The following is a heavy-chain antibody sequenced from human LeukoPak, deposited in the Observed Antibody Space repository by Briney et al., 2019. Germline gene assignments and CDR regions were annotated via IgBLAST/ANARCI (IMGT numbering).Heavy chain of an antibody. V-gene: IGHV4-59*08. CDR1: GGSISSYY. CDR2: IYYSGST. Sequence: SETLSLTCTVSGGSISSYYWSWIRQPPGKGLEWIGNIYYSGSTNYNPSLKSRVTISVDTSKNQFSLKLSSVTAADTAVYCCARRIAAAAVNWFDPWGQGTLVTVSS. J-gene: IGHJ5*02. CDR3: ARRIAAAAVNWFDP. D-gene: IGHD6-25*01.